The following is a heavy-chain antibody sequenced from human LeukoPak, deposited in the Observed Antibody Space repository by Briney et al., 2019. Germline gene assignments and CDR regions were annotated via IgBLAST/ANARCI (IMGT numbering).Heavy chain of an antibody. D-gene: IGHD5-12*01. J-gene: IGHJ5*02. Sequence: PSETLSLTCTVSGGSISSNSYYWAWIRQPPGKGLEWIGSIFYDGSTYYTASLKSRVTISVDTSKNQFSLKLSPVTAADTAVYYCARQEIYRGYGKHWFAPWGQGTLVIVSS. CDR3: ARQEIYRGYGKHWFAP. V-gene: IGHV4-39*01. CDR1: GGSISSNSYY. CDR2: IFYDGST.